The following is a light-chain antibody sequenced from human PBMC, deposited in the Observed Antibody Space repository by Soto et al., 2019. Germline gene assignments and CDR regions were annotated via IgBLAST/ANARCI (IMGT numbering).Light chain of an antibody. CDR2: AAS. CDR3: QQYYSYPRT. CDR1: QGISIY. J-gene: IGKJ1*01. V-gene: IGKV1-8*01. Sequence: AILMNHVPSSLSASTGDRVTITCRASQGISIYLAWYQQKPGKAPKLLIYAASTLQSGVPSRFSVSGSGTDFPLTISCLQSEDFETYYCQQYYSYPRTFGQGTNVDIK.